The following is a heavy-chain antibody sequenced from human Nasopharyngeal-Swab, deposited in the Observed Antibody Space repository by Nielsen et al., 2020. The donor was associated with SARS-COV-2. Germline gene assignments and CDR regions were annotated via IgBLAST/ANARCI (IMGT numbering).Heavy chain of an antibody. J-gene: IGHJ6*02. CDR3: TRQGGRYDYGMAV. CDR2: IRSKANNYAT. Sequence: GDSLKLSRAASGFSFSGYAMPWVRQASGKGLEWVRRIRSKANNYATAYAASVKGRFTISRDDSKNTAYLHMNSMKTEDTAVYYFTRQGGRYDYGMAVWGQGTTVTVSS. V-gene: IGHV3-73*01. CDR1: GFSFSGYA.